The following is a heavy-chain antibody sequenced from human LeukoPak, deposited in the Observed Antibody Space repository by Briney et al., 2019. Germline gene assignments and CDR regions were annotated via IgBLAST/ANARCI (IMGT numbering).Heavy chain of an antibody. J-gene: IGHJ4*02. D-gene: IGHD2-15*01. CDR3: AQDLSYIGLDN. Sequence: GGSLRLSRAASGFTFRNYGMNWVRQAPGKGLEWVSAFGASGSTYYADSVKGRFTVSRDNSENMLYLQMNSLGAEDTAVYYCAQDLSYIGLDNWGQGTLVTVSS. CDR2: FGASGST. CDR1: GFTFRNYG. V-gene: IGHV3-23*01.